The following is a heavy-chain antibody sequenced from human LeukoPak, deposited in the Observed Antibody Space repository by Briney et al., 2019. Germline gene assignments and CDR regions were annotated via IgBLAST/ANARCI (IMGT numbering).Heavy chain of an antibody. CDR2: ISISGSTI. D-gene: IGHD2-15*01. Sequence: GGSLRLSCAASGFTFTSYEMNWVRQAPGKGLEWVSYISISGSTIYYADSVKGRFTTSRDNAKNSLYLQMNSLRAEDTAVYYCARSGYCSGGNCYYYYGMDVWGQGTTVTVSS. CDR3: ARSGYCSGGNCYYYYGMDV. CDR1: GFTFTSYE. J-gene: IGHJ6*02. V-gene: IGHV3-48*03.